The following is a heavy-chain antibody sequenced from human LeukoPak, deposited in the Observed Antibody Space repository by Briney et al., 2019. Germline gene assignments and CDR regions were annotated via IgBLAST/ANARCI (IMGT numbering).Heavy chain of an antibody. CDR2: MNPNSGNT. D-gene: IGHD5-18*01. Sequence: ASVKVSCKASGYTFTSYDINWVRQATGQGLEWMGWMNPNSGNTGYAQKFQGRVTMTRNTSISTAYMELSSLRSEDTAVYYCARVIGYNYGFDYWGQGTLVTVSS. V-gene: IGHV1-8*01. CDR3: ARVIGYNYGFDY. J-gene: IGHJ4*02. CDR1: GYTFTSYD.